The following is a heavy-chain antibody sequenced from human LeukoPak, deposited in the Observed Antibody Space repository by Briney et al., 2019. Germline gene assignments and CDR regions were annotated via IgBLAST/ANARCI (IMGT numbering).Heavy chain of an antibody. D-gene: IGHD3-9*01. CDR1: AFTFDDYC. CDR2: VNLIGAST. CDR3: ARGSFFSRDILTGLLPGDY. J-gene: IGHJ4*02. V-gene: IGHV3-20*04. Sequence: PGPCLTLAWAPAAFTFDDYCLRSVRHVPGEWRGCGSGVNLIGASTAYADSVKGRFTISRDNAKNSLYLQMNSLRAEDTAVYYCARGSFFSRDILTGLLPGDYWGEGTQVTVSS.